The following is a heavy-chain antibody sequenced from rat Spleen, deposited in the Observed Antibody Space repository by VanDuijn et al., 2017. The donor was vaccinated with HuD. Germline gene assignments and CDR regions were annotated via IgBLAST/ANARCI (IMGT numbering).Heavy chain of an antibody. CDR2: ISTNGGST. D-gene: IGHD1-9*01. J-gene: IGHJ3*01. CDR3: ARGGYNYGWFAY. CDR1: GFTFSSFP. V-gene: IGHV5-46*01. Sequence: EVQLVESGGGLVQPGRSLKLSCVASGFTFSSFPMAWVRQAPTKGLEWVATISTNGGSTYYRDPVKGRFTISRDNAKNTQYLQMDSLRSEDTATYYCARGGYNYGWFAYWGQGTLVTVSS.